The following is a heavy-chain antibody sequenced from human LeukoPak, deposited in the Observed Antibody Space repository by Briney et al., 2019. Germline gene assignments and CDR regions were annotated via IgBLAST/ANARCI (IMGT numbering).Heavy chain of an antibody. Sequence: PGGSLRLSCAASGFTFSDYYMSWIRQAPGKGLEWVSYISSSGSTIYYADSVKGRFTISSDNAKNSLYLQMNSLRAEDTTVYYCARGSGSYMDDPYDYWGQGTLVTVSS. CDR3: ARGSGSYMDDPYDY. D-gene: IGHD1-26*01. J-gene: IGHJ4*02. CDR2: ISSSGSTI. CDR1: GFTFSDYY. V-gene: IGHV3-11*01.